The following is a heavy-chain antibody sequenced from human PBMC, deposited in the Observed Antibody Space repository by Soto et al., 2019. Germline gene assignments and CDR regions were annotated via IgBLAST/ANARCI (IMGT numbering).Heavy chain of an antibody. D-gene: IGHD4-4*01. Sequence: ASVKVSCKASGYAFSDNGVSWVRQAPGQGLEWMGWISTYTGKTKYAQKFQDRVTLATDTSTSTAYMDLRSLRPDDTAVYYCAREGQVAPYGNQLMDVCRQGPTVTASS. CDR1: GYAFSDNG. J-gene: IGHJ6*01. CDR2: ISTYTGKT. V-gene: IGHV1-18*04. CDR3: AREGQVAPYGNQLMDV.